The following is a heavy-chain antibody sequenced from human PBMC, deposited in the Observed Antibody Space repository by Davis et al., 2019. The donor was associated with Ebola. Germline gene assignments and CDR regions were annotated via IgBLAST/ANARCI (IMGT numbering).Heavy chain of an antibody. CDR2: ISSSSSTI. CDR1: GFTFSSYS. Sequence: PGGSLRLSCAASGFTFSSYSMNWVRQAPGKGLEWVSYISSSSSTIYYADSVKGRFTISRDNAKNSLYLQMNSLRDEDTAVYYCARVYTGNYYDSSGYYYVSEAYFDYWGQGTLVTVSS. V-gene: IGHV3-48*02. D-gene: IGHD3-22*01. J-gene: IGHJ4*02. CDR3: ARVYTGNYYDSSGYYYVSEAYFDY.